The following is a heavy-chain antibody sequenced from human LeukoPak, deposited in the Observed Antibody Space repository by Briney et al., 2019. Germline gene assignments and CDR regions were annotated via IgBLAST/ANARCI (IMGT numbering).Heavy chain of an antibody. V-gene: IGHV3-48*03. Sequence: PGGSLRLSCAASGFTFSTYEFNWVRQAPGKGLEWVAYIGVGDNAIYYADSVRGRFTASRDNAQNSLYLEMHSLRVEDTALYYCARETAHCGGDCFDYWGQGTLDTVSS. CDR3: ARETAHCGGDCFDY. CDR1: GFTFSTYE. D-gene: IGHD2-21*01. CDR2: IGVGDNAI. J-gene: IGHJ4*02.